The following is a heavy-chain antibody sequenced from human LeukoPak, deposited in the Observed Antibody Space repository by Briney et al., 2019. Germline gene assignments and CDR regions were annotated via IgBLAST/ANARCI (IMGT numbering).Heavy chain of an antibody. Sequence: PGGSLRLSCAASRFTFSSYAMSWVRQAPGKGLEWVSAISGSGGSTYYADSVKGRFTISRDNSKNTLYLQMNSLRAEDTAVYYCAKAPSAQYYYYMDVWGKGTTVTVSS. CDR1: RFTFSSYA. D-gene: IGHD2-15*01. CDR2: ISGSGGST. J-gene: IGHJ6*03. V-gene: IGHV3-23*01. CDR3: AKAPSAQYYYYMDV.